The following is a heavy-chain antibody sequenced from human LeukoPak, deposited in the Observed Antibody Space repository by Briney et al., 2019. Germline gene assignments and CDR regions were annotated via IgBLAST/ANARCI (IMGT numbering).Heavy chain of an antibody. CDR1: GFTFSSYS. Sequence: GGSLRLSCAASGFTFSSYSMNWVRQAPGKGLEWVSSISSSSSYIYYADSVKGRFTISRDNAKNSLYLQMNSLRAEDTAVYYCARDHSRSFIVGATNNDYWGQGTLVTISS. CDR3: ARDHSRSFIVGATNNDY. J-gene: IGHJ4*02. CDR2: ISSSSSYI. V-gene: IGHV3-21*01. D-gene: IGHD1-26*01.